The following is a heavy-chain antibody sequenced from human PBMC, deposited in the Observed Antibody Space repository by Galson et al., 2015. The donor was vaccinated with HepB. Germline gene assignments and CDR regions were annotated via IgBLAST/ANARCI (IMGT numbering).Heavy chain of an antibody. D-gene: IGHD6-19*01. Sequence: LSLTCTVSGGSISNNYWSWIRQPPGKGLEWIGYIYYSGSTSYNPSLNSRVTMSVDTPKNQFSLKLNSVTAADTAVYYCARDFGRSYSSDWPDYYYYYDMDVWGQGTTVTVSS. CDR3: ARDFGRSYSSDWPDYYYYYDMDV. CDR2: IYYSGST. V-gene: IGHV4-59*01. CDR1: GGSISNNY. J-gene: IGHJ6*02.